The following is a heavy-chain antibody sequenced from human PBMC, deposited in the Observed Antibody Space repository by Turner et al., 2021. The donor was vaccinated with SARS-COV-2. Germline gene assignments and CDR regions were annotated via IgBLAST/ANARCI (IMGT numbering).Heavy chain of an antibody. D-gene: IGHD4-4*01. CDR2: VYYRGNT. CDR1: GGSISSSSYY. CDR3: ARVKSTVTTYYYYYMDV. Sequence: QLQLQESGPGLVKPSETLSLTCGVSGGSISSSSYYWGWIRQPPGKGPEWIGSVYYRGNTYYNPSLESRVTISVDTSNNQFSLKLNSVTAADTAVYYCARVKSTVTTYYYYYMDVWGKGTTVTVSS. V-gene: IGHV4-39*01. J-gene: IGHJ6*03.